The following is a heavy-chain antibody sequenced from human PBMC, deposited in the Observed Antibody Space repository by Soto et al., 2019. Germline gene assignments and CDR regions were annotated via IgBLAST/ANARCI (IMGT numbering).Heavy chain of an antibody. Sequence: QVQLQESGPGQVKPSQTLSLTCTVSGGSISSGGYYWSWIRQHPGKGLEWIGYIYYSGSTYYNPSLKSRVTISVDTAKNQCSLKLSSVTAADTAVYYCAREAGYYDSSGYYDYWGQGTLVTVSS. CDR3: AREAGYYDSSGYYDY. D-gene: IGHD3-22*01. J-gene: IGHJ4*02. CDR2: IYYSGST. V-gene: IGHV4-31*03. CDR1: GGSISSGGYY.